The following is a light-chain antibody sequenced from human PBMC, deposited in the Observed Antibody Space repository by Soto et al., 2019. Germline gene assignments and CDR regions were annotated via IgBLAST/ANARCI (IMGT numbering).Light chain of an antibody. CDR3: QQYGSSLSIT. V-gene: IGKV3-20*01. Sequence: EIVLTQSPGTLSLSPGERATLSCRASQSVSSSYLAWYQQKPGQAPRLLIYGASSRATGIPDKFSGSGSGIYFTLTFSRLEPEDFAVYYCQQYGSSLSITFGQGTRLEIK. CDR2: GAS. CDR1: QSVSSSY. J-gene: IGKJ5*01.